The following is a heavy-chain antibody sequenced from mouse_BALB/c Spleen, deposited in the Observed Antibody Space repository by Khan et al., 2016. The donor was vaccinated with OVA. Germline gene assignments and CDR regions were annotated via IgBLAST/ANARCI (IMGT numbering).Heavy chain of an antibody. Sequence: EVQLQESGPGLVKPSQSLSLTCTVTGYSITSGYGWNWIRQFPGNKLEWMGYISYSGSTTYNPSLKSRNSITRYTAKNQVILHVNSVTTEDTTTYDCARTARIKYWGQGTTHTVSS. CDR2: ISYSGST. V-gene: IGHV3-2*02. D-gene: IGHD1-2*01. CDR3: ARTARIKY. CDR1: GYSITSGYG. J-gene: IGHJ2*01.